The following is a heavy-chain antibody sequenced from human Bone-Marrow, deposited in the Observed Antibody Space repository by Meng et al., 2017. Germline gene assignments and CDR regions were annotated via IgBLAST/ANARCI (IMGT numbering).Heavy chain of an antibody. D-gene: IGHD5-18*01. J-gene: IGHJ4*02. Sequence: QLQLQESGPGLVKPAETMSLTCTCSGGSISSSSYSWGWIRQPPGKALEWTGSIDYSGSTYYNPSLKSRVTISADTSKNQFSLKLSSVTAADTAVYYCVRHKYNYGQSPFDYWGQGTLVTVSS. CDR2: IDYSGST. CDR1: GGSISSSSYS. CDR3: VRHKYNYGQSPFDY. V-gene: IGHV4-39*01.